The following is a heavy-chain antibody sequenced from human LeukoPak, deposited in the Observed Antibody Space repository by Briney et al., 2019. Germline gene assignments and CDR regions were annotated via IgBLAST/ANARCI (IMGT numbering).Heavy chain of an antibody. CDR1: GGTFSSYA. Sequence: ASVKVSCKASGGTFSSYAISWVRQAPGQGLEWMGWINPNSGGTSYVQKFQGWVTMTRDTSISTAYMELNSLRSNDTAVYYCARGEERNFYYYYGMDVWGQGTTVTVSS. CDR2: INPNSGGT. CDR3: ARGEERNFYYYYGMDV. J-gene: IGHJ6*02. D-gene: IGHD1-1*01. V-gene: IGHV1-2*04.